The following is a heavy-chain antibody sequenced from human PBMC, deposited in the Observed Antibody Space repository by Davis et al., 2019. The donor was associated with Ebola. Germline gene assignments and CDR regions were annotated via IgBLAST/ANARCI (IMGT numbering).Heavy chain of an antibody. D-gene: IGHD4-17*01. CDR3: AKEKTTVTTFWYFDL. J-gene: IGHJ2*01. V-gene: IGHV3-30*04. CDR2: ISYDGSNK. CDR1: GFIFRTYA. Sequence: GGSLRLSCSASGFIFRTYAMHWVRQAPGKGLEWVTFISYDGSNKYYADSVKGRFTISRDNSKNTLYLQMNSLRAEDTAVYYCAKEKTTVTTFWYFDLWGRGTLVTVSS.